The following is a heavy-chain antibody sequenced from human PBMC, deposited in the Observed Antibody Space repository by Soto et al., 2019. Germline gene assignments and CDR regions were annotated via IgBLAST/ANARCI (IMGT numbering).Heavy chain of an antibody. V-gene: IGHV3-30-3*01. D-gene: IGHD4-17*01. Sequence: GESLKISCAASGFTFSDYAMHWVRQAPGKGLEWVAIISFDGSNENYADSVQGRFTISRDNSENTLYLQMNSLRADDTAVYYCARPAATVSFYSGMDVWGQGNTVTSP. J-gene: IGHJ6*02. CDR3: ARPAATVSFYSGMDV. CDR2: ISFDGSNE. CDR1: GFTFSDYA.